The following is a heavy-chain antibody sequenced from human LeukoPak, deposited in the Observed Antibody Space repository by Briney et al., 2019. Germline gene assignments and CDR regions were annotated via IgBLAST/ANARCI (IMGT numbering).Heavy chain of an antibody. V-gene: IGHV1-46*01. D-gene: IGHD2-2*01. Sequence: ASVKVSCKASGYTFTSYYMHWVRQAPGQGLEWMGIINPSGGSTSYAQKFQGRVTITTDESTSTAYMELSSLRSEDTAVYYCARSGQLLDTPFDYWGQGTLVTVSS. J-gene: IGHJ4*02. CDR3: ARSGQLLDTPFDY. CDR2: INPSGGST. CDR1: GYTFTSYY.